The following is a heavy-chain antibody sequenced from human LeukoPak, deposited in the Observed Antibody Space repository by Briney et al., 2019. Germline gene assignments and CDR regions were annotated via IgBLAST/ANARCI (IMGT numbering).Heavy chain of an antibody. Sequence: ASVKVSCKASGYTFTSYDINWVRQATGQGLEWMGWMDPNSGNTGYAQKFQGRVTMTRNTSISTAYMELSSLRSEDTAVYYCARGDDYGEGWSWFDPWGQGTLVTVSS. D-gene: IGHD4-17*01. CDR1: GYTFTSYD. J-gene: IGHJ5*02. V-gene: IGHV1-8*01. CDR3: ARGDDYGEGWSWFDP. CDR2: MDPNSGNT.